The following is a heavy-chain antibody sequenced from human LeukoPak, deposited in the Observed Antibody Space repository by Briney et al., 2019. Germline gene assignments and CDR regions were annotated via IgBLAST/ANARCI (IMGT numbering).Heavy chain of an antibody. D-gene: IGHD4-11*01. J-gene: IGHJ6*03. Sequence: SQTLSLTCTVSGGSITSGGYYWSWIRQHPGKGLEWIGYIYYSGSTHYNPSLKSRVTISVDTSKNQFSLKLSSVTAADTAVYYCARALLDYSKGYYYYYYMDVWGKGTTVTVSS. V-gene: IGHV4-31*03. CDR2: IYYSGST. CDR3: ARALLDYSKGYYYYYYMDV. CDR1: GGSITSGGYY.